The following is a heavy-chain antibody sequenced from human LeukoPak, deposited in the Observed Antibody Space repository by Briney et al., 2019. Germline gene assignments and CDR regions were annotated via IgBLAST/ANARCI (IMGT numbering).Heavy chain of an antibody. D-gene: IGHD3-22*01. CDR2: IYYSGST. CDR1: GGSFSGYY. CDR3: ARELQYYYDSSGYYDY. V-gene: IGHV4-34*01. Sequence: SETLSLTCAVYGGSFSGYYWSWIRQPPGKGLEWIGIIYYSGSTYYNPSLKSRVIISIDTSKNQFSLKLSSVTAADTAVYYCARELQYYYDSSGYYDYWGQGTLVTVSS. J-gene: IGHJ4*02.